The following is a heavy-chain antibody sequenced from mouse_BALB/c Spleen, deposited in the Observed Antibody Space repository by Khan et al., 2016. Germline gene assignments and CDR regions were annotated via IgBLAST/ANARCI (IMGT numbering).Heavy chain of an antibody. CDR2: IYWDDDK. CDR3: ARICYGYPYYFDY. V-gene: IGHV8-12*01. Sequence: QVTLKESGPGILQPSQTLSLTCSFSGFSLSTSGMGVSWIRQPSGKGLEWLAHIYWDDDKRYNPSLKSRLTISKDTSSNQVFLKITSVDTADTATYSCARICYGYPYYFDYGGQGTTLTVSS. J-gene: IGHJ2*01. D-gene: IGHD2-2*01. CDR1: GFSLSTSGMG.